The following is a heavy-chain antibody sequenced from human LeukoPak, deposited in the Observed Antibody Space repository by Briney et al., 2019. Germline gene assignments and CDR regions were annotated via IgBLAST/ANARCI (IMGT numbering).Heavy chain of an antibody. V-gene: IGHV3-23*01. D-gene: IGHD3-22*01. J-gene: IGHJ4*02. CDR2: IIYSGGAT. Sequence: TGGSLRLSCAASGFTFSRSAMTWVRQGPGTGLEFVASIIYSGGATYYADSVKGRFTISRDNSKNTLCLQMNSLRAEDTALYYCAKDGLYYDGSEHVYYFDSWGQGTLVTVSS. CDR3: AKDGLYYDGSEHVYYFDS. CDR1: GFTFSRSA.